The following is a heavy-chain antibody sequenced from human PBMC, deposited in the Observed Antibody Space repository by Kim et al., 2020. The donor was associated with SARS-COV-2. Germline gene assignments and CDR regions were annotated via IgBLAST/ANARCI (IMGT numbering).Heavy chain of an antibody. D-gene: IGHD3-10*01. CDR1: GFTFSSYW. CDR3: ARDFYGSGSYYYYYYYYGMDV. J-gene: IGHJ6*02. CDR2: IKQDGSEK. Sequence: GGSLRLSCAASGFTFSSYWMSWVRQAPGKGLECVANIKQDGSEKYYVDSVKGRFTISRDNAKNSLYLQMNSLRAEDTAVYYCARDFYGSGSYYYYYYYYGMDVWGQGTTVTVSS. V-gene: IGHV3-7*01.